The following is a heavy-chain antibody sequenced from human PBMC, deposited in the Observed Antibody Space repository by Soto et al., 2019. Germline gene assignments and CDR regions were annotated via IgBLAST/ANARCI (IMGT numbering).Heavy chain of an antibody. J-gene: IGHJ4*02. CDR2: INPNSGGT. V-gene: IGHV1-2*02. CDR1: GYTFTGYY. CDR3: ATPPPRYSPSTVTTDY. Sequence: QVQLVQSGAEVKKPGASVKVSCKASGYTFTGYYMHWVRQAPGQGLEWMGWINPNSGGTNYAQKFQGRVTMTRDTSISTAYMELSRLGSDATAVYYCATPPPRYSPSTVTTDYWGQGTLVTVSS. D-gene: IGHD4-17*01.